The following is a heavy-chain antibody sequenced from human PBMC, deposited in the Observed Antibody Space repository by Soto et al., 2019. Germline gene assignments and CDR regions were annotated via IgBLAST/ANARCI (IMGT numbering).Heavy chain of an antibody. CDR2: IIPIFGTA. D-gene: IGHD3-22*01. CDR3: ALDDSSGYFVAY. Sequence: SVKVSCKASGGTSSSYAISWVRQAPGQGLEWMGGIIPIFGTANYAQKFQGRVTITADESTSTAYMELSSLRSEDTAVYYCALDDSSGYFVAYWGQGTLVTVSS. CDR1: GGTSSSYA. J-gene: IGHJ4*02. V-gene: IGHV1-69*13.